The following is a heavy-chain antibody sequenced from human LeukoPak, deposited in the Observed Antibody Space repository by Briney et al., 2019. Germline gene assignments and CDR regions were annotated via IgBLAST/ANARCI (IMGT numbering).Heavy chain of an antibody. Sequence: PSETLSLTCALSGGSITDYYYNWVRQPPGKGLEWIGEINHSGSTNYNPSLKSRVTISVDTSKNQFSLKLSSVTAADTAVYYCARASRPRGKVPWYNWSRMPLGGSWFDPWGQGTLVTVSS. CDR1: GGSITDYY. CDR2: INHSGST. V-gene: IGHV4-34*01. J-gene: IGHJ5*02. D-gene: IGHD1-20*01. CDR3: ARASRPRGKVPWYNWSRMPLGGSWFDP.